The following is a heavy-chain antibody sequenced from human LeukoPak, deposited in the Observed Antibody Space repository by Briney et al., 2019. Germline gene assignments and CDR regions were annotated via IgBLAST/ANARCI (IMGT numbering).Heavy chain of an antibody. J-gene: IGHJ4*02. V-gene: IGHV3-30*18. CDR2: ISIDGSNK. CDR1: GFTFSSYA. D-gene: IGHD6-13*01. CDR3: AKKAAAGTGGRYLDY. Sequence: GGSLRLSCAASGFTFSSYAMSWVRQAPGKGLEWVAVISIDGSNKYYADSVTGRFTISRDNSKNMLYLQMDSLRAEDTAVYYCAKKAAAGTGGRYLDYWGQGTLVTVSS.